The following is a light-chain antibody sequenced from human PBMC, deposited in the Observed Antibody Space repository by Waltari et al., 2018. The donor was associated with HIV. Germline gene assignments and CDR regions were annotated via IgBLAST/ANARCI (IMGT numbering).Light chain of an antibody. V-gene: IGLV3-21*04. J-gene: IGLJ2*01. CDR2: NNF. Sequence: SYVLTQPPSVSEAPGKTARITCGGDNIGSKSVHWYRLEPGQAPVLVIFNNFDRPSGIPGRISGSNSGNTATLTISGVEAGDEAVYYCHVWDSSRDLVLFGGGTKLTVL. CDR3: HVWDSSRDLVL. CDR1: NIGSKS.